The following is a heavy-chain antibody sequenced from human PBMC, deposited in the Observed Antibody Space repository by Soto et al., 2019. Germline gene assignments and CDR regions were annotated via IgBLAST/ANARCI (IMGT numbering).Heavy chain of an antibody. D-gene: IGHD3-22*01. Sequence: GASVKVSCKASGGTFSSYAISWVRQAPGQGLEWMGGIIPIFGTANYAQKFQGRVTITADESTSTAYMELSSLRSEDTAVYYCARDLTHPYYDSSGYYYGMDVWGQGTTVTVSS. CDR3: ARDLTHPYYDSSGYYYGMDV. V-gene: IGHV1-69*13. J-gene: IGHJ6*02. CDR1: GGTFSSYA. CDR2: IIPIFGTA.